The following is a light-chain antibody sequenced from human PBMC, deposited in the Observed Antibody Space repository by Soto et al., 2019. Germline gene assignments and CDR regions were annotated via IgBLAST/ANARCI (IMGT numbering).Light chain of an antibody. CDR1: QSVSSSY. J-gene: IGKJ2*01. Sequence: EIVLTQSPGTLSLSPGERATLSCRASQSVSSSYLAWYQQKPGQAPRLLIYGASSRATGIPDRFSGSGSGTEFNLPISRLAPEDFAVYYCQQYGSSPRYTFGQGTKLEIK. CDR3: QQYGSSPRYT. V-gene: IGKV3-20*01. CDR2: GAS.